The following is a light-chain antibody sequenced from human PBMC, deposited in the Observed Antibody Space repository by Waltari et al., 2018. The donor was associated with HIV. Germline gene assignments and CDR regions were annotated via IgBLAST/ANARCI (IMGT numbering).Light chain of an antibody. CDR1: SSDVGGYDS. Sequence: QSALTQPRSVSGSPGQSVTISCTGTSSDVGGYDSVSWYLQHPGKVPKLIIYEVIKCPSGVPDRFSGSKSGNTASLTISGLQTEDEADYFCCSYAGTYTYVLFGGGTKLTVL. CDR2: EVI. CDR3: CSYAGTYTYVL. J-gene: IGLJ3*02. V-gene: IGLV2-11*01.